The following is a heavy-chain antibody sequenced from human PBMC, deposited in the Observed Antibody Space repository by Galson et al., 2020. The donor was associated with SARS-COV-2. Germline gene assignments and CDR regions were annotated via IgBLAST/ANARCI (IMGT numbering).Heavy chain of an antibody. D-gene: IGHD5-18*01. CDR1: GGTFSSYP. CDR3: AGEREDTVQTWDLNPFEY. Sequence: SVKVSCKASGGTFSSYPISWVRQAPGQGLEWMGGIIPVFGTPNYAQKFQGRVTITADESTSTAYMELSSLRSEDTAVYYCAGEREDTVQTWDLNPFEYWGQGTLVTVSS. J-gene: IGHJ4*02. CDR2: IIPVFGTP. V-gene: IGHV1-69*13.